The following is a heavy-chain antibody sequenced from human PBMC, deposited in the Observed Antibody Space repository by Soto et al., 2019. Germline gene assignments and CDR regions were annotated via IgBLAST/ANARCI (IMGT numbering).Heavy chain of an antibody. J-gene: IGHJ4*02. CDR1: GFTVSSNY. V-gene: IGHV3-53*04. Sequence: GGSLRLSCAASGFTVSSNYMSWVRQAPGKGLEWVSVIYSGGSTYYADSVKGRFTISRHNSKNTLYLQMNSLRAEDTAVYYCARVKGYCSGGSCYGYYFDYWGQGTLVTVSS. D-gene: IGHD2-15*01. CDR2: IYSGGST. CDR3: ARVKGYCSGGSCYGYYFDY.